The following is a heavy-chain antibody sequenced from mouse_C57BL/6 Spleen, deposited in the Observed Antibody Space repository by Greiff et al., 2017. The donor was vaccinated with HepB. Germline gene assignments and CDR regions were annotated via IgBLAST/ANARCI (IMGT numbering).Heavy chain of an antibody. CDR1: GYTFTDYY. CDR3: ARDGYSLYAMDY. V-gene: IGHV1-76*01. Sequence: QVQLKESGAELVRPGASVKLSCKASGYTFTDYYINWVKQRPGQGLEWIARIYPGSGNTYYNEKFKGKATLTAEKSSSTAYMQLSSLTSEDSAVYFCARDGYSLYAMDYWGQGTSVTVSS. J-gene: IGHJ4*01. D-gene: IGHD2-3*01. CDR2: IYPGSGNT.